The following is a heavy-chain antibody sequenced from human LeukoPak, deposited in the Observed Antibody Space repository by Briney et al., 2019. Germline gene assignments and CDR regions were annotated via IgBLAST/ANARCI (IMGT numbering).Heavy chain of an antibody. D-gene: IGHD1-26*01. CDR2: IYYSGST. J-gene: IGHJ4*02. CDR3: ARSGSTAHDY. V-gene: IGHV4-59*01. Sequence: SETLSLTYTVSGGSITSYYWSWIRQPPGKGLEWIGYIYYSGSTNYNPSLKSRVTISVDTSKNQFSLRLSSVTAADTAVYYCARSGSTAHDYWGQGTLVTVSS. CDR1: GGSITSYY.